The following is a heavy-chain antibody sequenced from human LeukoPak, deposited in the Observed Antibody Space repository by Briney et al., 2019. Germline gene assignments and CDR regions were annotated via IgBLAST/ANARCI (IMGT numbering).Heavy chain of an antibody. Sequence: SETLSLTCTVSGGSISSGSYCWSWIRQPAGKGLEWIGRIYTSGSTNYNPSLKSRVTISVDTSKNQFSLKLSSVTAADTAVYYCARENWGAYYYFDYWGQGTLVTVSS. CDR3: ARENWGAYYYFDY. V-gene: IGHV4-61*02. CDR2: IYTSGST. CDR1: GGSISSGSYC. J-gene: IGHJ4*02. D-gene: IGHD7-27*01.